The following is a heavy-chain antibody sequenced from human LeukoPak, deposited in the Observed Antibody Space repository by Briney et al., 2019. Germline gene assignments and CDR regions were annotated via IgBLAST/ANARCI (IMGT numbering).Heavy chain of an antibody. D-gene: IGHD2-15*01. J-gene: IGHJ4*02. CDR1: GFTFSSYA. Sequence: SGGSLRLSCAASGFTFSSYAMSWVRQAPGKGLEWISGIFGSGGSAHYADSVKGRFTISRDNSKNTVYLQLDSLRVEDTAVYYCGKTTVGYSSGRYPGWPVDYWGQGALVTVSS. V-gene: IGHV3-23*01. CDR2: IFGSGGSA. CDR3: GKTTVGYSSGRYPGWPVDY.